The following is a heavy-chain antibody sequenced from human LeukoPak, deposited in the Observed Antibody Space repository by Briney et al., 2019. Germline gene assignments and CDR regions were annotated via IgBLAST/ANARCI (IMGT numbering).Heavy chain of an antibody. J-gene: IGHJ4*02. CDR1: GFTFSNYA. Sequence: GGSLRLSCAASGFTFSNYAISWVRQAPGNGLEWVSGIHSDGTTYYADSVKGRFTISRDNSKNTLYLQMKSLTAEDTAIYYCAKRYFGNYYFDFWGQGTLVTVSS. D-gene: IGHD3-9*01. CDR3: AKRYFGNYYFDF. V-gene: IGHV3-23*01. CDR2: IHSDGTT.